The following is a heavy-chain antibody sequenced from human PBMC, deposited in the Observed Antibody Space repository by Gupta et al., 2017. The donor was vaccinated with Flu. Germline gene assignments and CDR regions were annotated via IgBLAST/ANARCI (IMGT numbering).Heavy chain of an antibody. D-gene: IGHD2-2*01. CDR1: GFSFGCYS. CDR3: ARCVGNSCFSGGLDY. V-gene: IGHV3-49*03. J-gene: IGHJ4*02. Sequence: EVQLVESGGGVAQPGWSLRLSCQTSGFSFGCYSMSCLRQARGKGRWWVGFIRSTTYGGKTEYAASVKDRFTISREEYKSIAHMKMNSLKTEDTAVEYCARCVGNSCFSGGLDYWGQGTLVTVSS. CDR2: IRSTTYGGKT.